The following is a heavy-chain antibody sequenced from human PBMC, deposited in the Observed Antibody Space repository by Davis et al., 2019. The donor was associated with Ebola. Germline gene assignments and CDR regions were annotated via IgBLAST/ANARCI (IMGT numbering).Heavy chain of an antibody. V-gene: IGHV4-30-2*02. D-gene: IGHD3-3*01. Sequence: SESLSLSCAVSGGSISSGCYYWSWIRPLPGKALEWLGYIYHSGSTYYNPSLKSRVTISVDRSKNQFSLKLSSVTAADTAVYYCARSITIFGFDPWGQGTLVTVSS. J-gene: IGHJ5*02. CDR3: ARSITIFGFDP. CDR1: GGSISSGCYY. CDR2: IYHSGST.